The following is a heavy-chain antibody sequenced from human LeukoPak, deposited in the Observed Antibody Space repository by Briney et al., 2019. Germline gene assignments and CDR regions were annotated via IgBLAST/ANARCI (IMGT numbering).Heavy chain of an antibody. CDR1: GGTFSSYA. V-gene: IGHV1-69*06. CDR3: ARGRPTTSIAAAGVNWFDP. D-gene: IGHD6-13*01. CDR2: IIPIFGTA. J-gene: IGHJ5*02. Sequence: SVKVSCKASGGTFSSYAISWVRQAPGQGLEWMGGIIPIFGTANYAQTFQGRVTITADKSTNTAYMELSSLRSEDTAVYYCARGRPTTSIAAAGVNWFDPWGQGTLVTVSS.